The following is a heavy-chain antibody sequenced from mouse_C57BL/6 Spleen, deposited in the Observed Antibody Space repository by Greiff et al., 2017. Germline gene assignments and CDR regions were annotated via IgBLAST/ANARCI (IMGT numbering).Heavy chain of an antibody. V-gene: IGHV5-17*01. CDR1: GFTFSDYG. D-gene: IGHD1-1*01. CDR3: ASEGLYYGSTDY. J-gene: IGHJ2*01. Sequence: EVKLVESGGGLVKPGGSLKLSCAASGFTFSDYGMHWVRQAPEKGLEWVAYISSGSSTIYYADTVKGRFTISRDNAKNTLFLQMPSLRSEDTAMYYCASEGLYYGSTDYWGQGTTLTVSS. CDR2: ISSGSSTI.